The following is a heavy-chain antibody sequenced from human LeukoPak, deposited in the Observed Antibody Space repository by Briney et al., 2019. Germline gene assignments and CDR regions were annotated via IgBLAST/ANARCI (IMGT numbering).Heavy chain of an antibody. CDR1: GFTLSSYW. CDR2: IKQDGSEK. CDR3: ARGTDTKPSWSGYWVDV. V-gene: IGHV3-7*01. Sequence: YPGGSLRLSCAASGFTLSSYWMSWVRQAPGKGLEWVANIKQDGSEKYYVDSVKGRFTISRDTAKNSLSLQMNSLRAEDTAVYYCARGTDTKPSWSGYWVDVWGQGTTVTVSS. J-gene: IGHJ6*02. D-gene: IGHD3-3*01.